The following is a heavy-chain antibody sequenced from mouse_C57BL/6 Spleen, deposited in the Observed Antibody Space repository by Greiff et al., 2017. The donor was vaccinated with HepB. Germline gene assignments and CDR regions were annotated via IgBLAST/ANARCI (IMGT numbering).Heavy chain of an antibody. V-gene: IGHV1-64*01. Sequence: QVQLQQPGAELVKPGASVKLSCKASGYTFTSYWMHWVKQRPGQGLEWIGMIHPNSGSTNYNEKFKSKATLPVDKSSSTAYMQLSSLTSEDSAVYYCARDGFSYYFDYWGQGTTLTVSS. CDR2: IHPNSGST. CDR3: ARDGFSYYFDY. J-gene: IGHJ2*01. D-gene: IGHD2-3*01. CDR1: GYTFTSYW.